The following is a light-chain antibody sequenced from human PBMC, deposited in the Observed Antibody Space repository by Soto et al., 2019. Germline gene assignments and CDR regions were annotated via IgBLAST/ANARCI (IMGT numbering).Light chain of an antibody. CDR1: SSDVGGYNY. CDR2: EVS. V-gene: IGLV2-14*01. Sequence: QSALTQPASVSGSPGQSITICCTGTSSDVGGYNYVSWYQQHPGKAPKLMIYEVSNRPSGVSNRFSGSKSGNTASLTISGLQAEDEGDYYCSLYTSRSTLARVFGGGTKLTVL. CDR3: SLYTSRSTLARV. J-gene: IGLJ3*02.